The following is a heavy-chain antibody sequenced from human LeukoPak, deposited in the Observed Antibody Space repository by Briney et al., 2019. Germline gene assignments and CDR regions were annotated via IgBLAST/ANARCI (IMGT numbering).Heavy chain of an antibody. CDR1: GFTFSNYG. CDR2: ISYDGSNK. V-gene: IGHV3-30*03. J-gene: IGHJ4*02. D-gene: IGHD6-13*01. Sequence: GRSLRLSCAASGFTFSNYGMHWVRQAPGKGLEWVAVISYDGSNKYYADSVKGRFTISRDNSKNTLYLQMNSLRAEDTAVYYCARTASQGSSRKSPFDYWGQGTLVTVSS. CDR3: ARTASQGSSRKSPFDY.